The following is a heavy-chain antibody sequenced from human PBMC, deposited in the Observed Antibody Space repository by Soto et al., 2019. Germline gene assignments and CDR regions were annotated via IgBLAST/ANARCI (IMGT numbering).Heavy chain of an antibody. Sequence: PSETLSLTCTVSGGSISSSSYYWGWIRQPPGKGLEWIGIIYYSGNTYYNPSLKSRVTISVDTSKNQFSLKLISVTAADTAVYYCVRNVVVPAPAAFDIWGQGTMVTVSS. D-gene: IGHD2-2*01. CDR1: GGSISSSSYY. V-gene: IGHV4-39*01. CDR2: IYYSGNT. J-gene: IGHJ3*02. CDR3: VRNVVVPAPAAFDI.